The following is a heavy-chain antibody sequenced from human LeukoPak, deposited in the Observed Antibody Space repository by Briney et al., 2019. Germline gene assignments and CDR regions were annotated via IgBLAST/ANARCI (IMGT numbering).Heavy chain of an antibody. Sequence: PGGSLRLSCAASGFTFNDYGMSWVRQGPGKGLEWVSGINWNGGYTAYADSVKGRSTISRDNAKNSLYLQMNSLTAGDTALYYCARNYYDSSVASDYWGQGTLVTVSS. CDR3: ARNYYDSSVASDY. D-gene: IGHD3-22*01. J-gene: IGHJ4*02. V-gene: IGHV3-20*04. CDR2: INWNGGYT. CDR1: GFTFNDYG.